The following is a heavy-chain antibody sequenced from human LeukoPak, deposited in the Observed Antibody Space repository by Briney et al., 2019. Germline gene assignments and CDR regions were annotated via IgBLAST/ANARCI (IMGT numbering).Heavy chain of an antibody. D-gene: IGHD1-14*01. CDR1: GGSFSGYY. J-gene: IGHJ6*02. CDR2: INHSGST. V-gene: IGHV4-34*01. Sequence: PSETLSLTCAVSGGSFSGYYWSWIRQPPGKGLEWIGEINHSGSTNYNPSLKSRVTISVDTSKNQYSLKLCSVTAADKAVYYCARVTRKSYYYYYGMDVWGQGTTVTVSS. CDR3: ARVTRKSYYYYYGMDV.